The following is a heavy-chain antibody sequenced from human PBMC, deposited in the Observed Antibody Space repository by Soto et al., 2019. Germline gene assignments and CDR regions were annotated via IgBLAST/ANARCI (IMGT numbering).Heavy chain of an antibody. J-gene: IGHJ4*02. CDR3: ASPRVGLVRYDEKRYYFDY. D-gene: IGHD5-12*01. CDR2: IIPIFGTA. V-gene: IGHV1-69*01. CDR1: GGTFSSYA. Sequence: QVQLVQSGAEVKKPGSSVKVSCKASGGTFSSYAISWVRQAPGQGLEWMGGIIPIFGTANYAQKFQGRVTITADESTSTAYMELSSLGSEDTAVYYCASPRVGLVRYDEKRYYFDYWGQGTLVTVSS.